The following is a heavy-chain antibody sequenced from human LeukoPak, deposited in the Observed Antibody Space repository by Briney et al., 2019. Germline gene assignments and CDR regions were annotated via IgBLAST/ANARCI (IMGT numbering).Heavy chain of an antibody. V-gene: IGHV3-23*01. Sequence: GGSLRLSCAASGFTFTKYAMSWVRQAAGKGLEWVSAIGGSGTKTFYAESVKGRFTISRDNSNNILFLQMDSLRAEDTAVYYCASRVNYDILTGYYVGAFDIWGQGTMVTVSS. CDR1: GFTFTKYA. CDR2: IGGSGTKT. D-gene: IGHD3-9*01. CDR3: ASRVNYDILTGYYVGAFDI. J-gene: IGHJ3*02.